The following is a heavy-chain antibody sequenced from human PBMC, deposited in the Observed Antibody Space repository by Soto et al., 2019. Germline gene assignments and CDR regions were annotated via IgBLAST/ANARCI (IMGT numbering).Heavy chain of an antibody. D-gene: IGHD3-3*02. CDR2: ISWNSGSI. Sequence: EVQLVESGVGLVQPGRSLRLSCAASGFTFDDYAMHWVRQAPGKGLEWVSGISWNSGSIGYADSVKGRFTISRDNAKNSLYLQMNSLRAEDTALYYCAKGPHFWSGYYHYWGQGTLVTVSS. J-gene: IGHJ4*02. CDR1: GFTFDDYA. CDR3: AKGPHFWSGYYHY. V-gene: IGHV3-9*01.